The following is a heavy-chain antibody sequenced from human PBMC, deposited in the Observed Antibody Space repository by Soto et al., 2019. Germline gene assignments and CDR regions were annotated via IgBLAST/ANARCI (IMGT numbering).Heavy chain of an antibody. D-gene: IGHD6-19*01. V-gene: IGHV1-69*06. CDR3: ARDRAQQWHWPDYYFDY. Sequence: ASVKVSCKASGGTFSSYAISWVRQAPGQGLEWMGGIIPIFGTANYAQKFQGRVTITADKSTSTAYMELSSLRSEDTAVYYCARDRAQQWHWPDYYFDYWGQGTLVTVSS. CDR1: GGTFSSYA. CDR2: IIPIFGTA. J-gene: IGHJ4*02.